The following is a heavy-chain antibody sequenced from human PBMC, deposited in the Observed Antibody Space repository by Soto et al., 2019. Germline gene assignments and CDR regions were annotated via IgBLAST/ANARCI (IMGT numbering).Heavy chain of an antibody. CDR3: ARVGYFYDSSGYPHP. V-gene: IGHV1-18*04. J-gene: IGHJ5*02. Sequence: ASVKVSCKASGYTFTSYGISWVRQAPGQGLEWMGWISAYNGNTNYAQKLQGRVTMTTDTSTSTAYMELRSLRSDDTAVYYCARVGYFYDSSGYPHPCGQRTLVTVSS. CDR1: GYTFTSYG. CDR2: ISAYNGNT. D-gene: IGHD3-22*01.